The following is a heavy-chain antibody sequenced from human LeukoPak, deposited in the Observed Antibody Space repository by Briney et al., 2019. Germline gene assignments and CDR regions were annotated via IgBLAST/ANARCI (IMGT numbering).Heavy chain of an antibody. V-gene: IGHV4-31*03. CDR3: ARMWIQRYFDY. Sequence: SETLSLTCTVSGGSISSGGYYWSWIRQHPGKGLEWIGYIYYSGSTYYNPSLKSRVTISVDTSKNQFSLKLSSVTAADTAVYYCARMWIQRYFDYWGQGTLVTVSS. D-gene: IGHD5-18*01. CDR1: GGSISSGGYY. J-gene: IGHJ4*02. CDR2: IYYSGST.